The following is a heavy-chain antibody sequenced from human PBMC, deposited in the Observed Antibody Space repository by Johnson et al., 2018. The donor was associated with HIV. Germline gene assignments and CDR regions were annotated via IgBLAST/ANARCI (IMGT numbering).Heavy chain of an antibody. CDR2: IWYDGSDK. Sequence: QVQLVESGGGVVQPGRSLRLSCAASGFTFSSFGMHWVRQAPGKGLEWVAVIWYDGSDKDYVDSVKGRFTISRDNSKNTLSLQMNILRAEDTAVYYCAKDSKRELLQGKDAFDFWGQGTMVIVSS. CDR3: AKDSKRELLQGKDAFDF. J-gene: IGHJ3*01. D-gene: IGHD3-10*01. CDR1: GFTFSSFG. V-gene: IGHV3-33*06.